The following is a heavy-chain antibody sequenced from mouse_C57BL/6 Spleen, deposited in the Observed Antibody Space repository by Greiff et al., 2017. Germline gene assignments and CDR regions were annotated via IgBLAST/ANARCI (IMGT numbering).Heavy chain of an antibody. D-gene: IGHD1-1*01. J-gene: IGHJ2*01. CDR1: GYTFTGYW. CDR2: ILPGGGST. Sequence: QVQLQQSGAELMKPGASVKLSCKATGYTFTGYWIEWVKQRPGHGLEWIGEILPGGGSTNYNEKFKGKAPFTADTSSNTAYMPLSSLTTEDAAIYSFARLSYGSSLDYWGQGTTLTVSS. CDR3: ARLSYGSSLDY. V-gene: IGHV1-9*01.